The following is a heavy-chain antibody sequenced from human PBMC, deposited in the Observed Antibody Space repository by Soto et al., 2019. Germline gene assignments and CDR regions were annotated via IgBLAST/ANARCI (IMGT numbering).Heavy chain of an antibody. CDR1: GGSISSGGYY. V-gene: IGHV4-31*03. J-gene: IGHJ5*02. D-gene: IGHD5-12*01. CDR3: ARGKGSDYDNWFDP. Sequence: QVQLQESGPGLVKPSQTLSLTCTVSGGSISSGGYYWSWIRQHPGKGLEWIGYIYYSGSTYYNPSLKSRITISVDKSKNQFSLKLSSVTAADTAVYYCARGKGSDYDNWFDPWGQGTLVTVSS. CDR2: IYYSGST.